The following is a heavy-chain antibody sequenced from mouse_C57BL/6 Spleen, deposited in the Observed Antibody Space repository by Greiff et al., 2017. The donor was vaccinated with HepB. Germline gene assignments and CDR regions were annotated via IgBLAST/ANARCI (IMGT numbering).Heavy chain of an antibody. CDR2: ISSGSSTI. V-gene: IGHV5-17*01. CDR3: ARTGEDYAMDY. D-gene: IGHD2-13*01. CDR1: GFTFSDYG. Sequence: EVQWVESGGGLVKPGGSLKLSCAASGFTFSDYGMHWVRQAPEKGLEWVAYISSGSSTIYYADTVKGRFTISRDNAKNTLFLQMTSLRSEDTAMYYCARTGEDYAMDYWGQGTSVTVSS. J-gene: IGHJ4*01.